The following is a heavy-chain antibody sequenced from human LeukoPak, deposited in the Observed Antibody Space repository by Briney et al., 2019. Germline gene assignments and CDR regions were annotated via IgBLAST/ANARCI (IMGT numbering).Heavy chain of an antibody. CDR2: IWHDGSNK. Sequence: PGGSLRLSCAASGFTLSNYGMHWVRQAPGKGLEWLAVIWHDGSNKYYADSVKGRFTISRDNSKNTLYLQMNSLRAEDTALYYCANNFDYWGQGTLVTVSS. CDR3: ANNFDY. V-gene: IGHV3-33*03. CDR1: GFTLSNYG. J-gene: IGHJ4*02.